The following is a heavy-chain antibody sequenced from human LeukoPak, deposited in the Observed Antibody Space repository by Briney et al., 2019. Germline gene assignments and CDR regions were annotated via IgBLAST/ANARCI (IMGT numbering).Heavy chain of an antibody. CDR1: GFTFSSYG. D-gene: IGHD4-17*01. CDR3: ARDFHLSGDYPLYYFDY. J-gene: IGHJ4*02. Sequence: GGSLRLSCAASGFTFSSYGMHWVRQAPGKGLEWVAFIRYDGSNKYYADSVKGRFTISRDNSKNTLYLQMNSLRAEDTAVYYCARDFHLSGDYPLYYFDYWGQGTLVTVSS. CDR2: IRYDGSNK. V-gene: IGHV3-30*02.